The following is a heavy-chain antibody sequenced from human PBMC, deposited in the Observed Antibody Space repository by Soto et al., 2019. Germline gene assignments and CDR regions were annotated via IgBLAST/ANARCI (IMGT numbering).Heavy chain of an antibody. CDR2: VYWTGST. J-gene: IGHJ4*02. Sequence: PSETLSLTCSVSGDSITTNGNYWGWIRQPPGKGLQWIGNVYWTGSTFSHPSLTSRVFISVDTSKNEFSLRLTSVTAADTAVYYCARSHYTYGLLIDYWGPGTLVTVSS. CDR3: ARSHYTYGLLIDY. CDR1: GDSITTNGNY. V-gene: IGHV4-39*01. D-gene: IGHD2-8*01.